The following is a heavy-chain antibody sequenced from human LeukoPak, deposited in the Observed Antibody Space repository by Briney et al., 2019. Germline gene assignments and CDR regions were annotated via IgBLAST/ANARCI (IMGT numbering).Heavy chain of an antibody. J-gene: IGHJ5*02. CDR3: ARHSSSWYP. CDR2: IYYSGST. CDR1: GVSISSYY. Sequence: SETLSLTCTVSGVSISSYYWGWIRQPPGKGLEWIGYIYYSGSTNYNPSLKSRVTISVDTSKNQFSLKLSSVTAADTAVYYCARHSSSWYPWGQGTLVTVSS. V-gene: IGHV4-59*08. D-gene: IGHD6-13*01.